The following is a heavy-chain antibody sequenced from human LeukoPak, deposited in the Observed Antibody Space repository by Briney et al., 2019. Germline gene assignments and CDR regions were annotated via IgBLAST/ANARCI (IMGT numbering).Heavy chain of an antibody. CDR2: ISYDGSNK. Sequence: GGSLRLSCAASGFTFSSYGMHWVRQAPGKGLEWVAVISYDGSNKYYADSVKGRFTISRDNSKNTLYLQMNSLGAEDTAVYYCAKEGRYCSSTSCHNHLTSYYYGMDVWGQGTTVTVSS. V-gene: IGHV3-30*18. D-gene: IGHD2-2*01. CDR1: GFTFSSYG. J-gene: IGHJ6*02. CDR3: AKEGRYCSSTSCHNHLTSYYYGMDV.